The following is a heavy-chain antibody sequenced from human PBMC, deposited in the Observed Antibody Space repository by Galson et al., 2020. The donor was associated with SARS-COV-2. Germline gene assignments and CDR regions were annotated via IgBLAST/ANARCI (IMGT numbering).Heavy chain of an antibody. CDR1: GYTFTSYG. V-gene: IGHV1-18*04. CDR2: ISAYNGNT. J-gene: IGHJ4*02. CDR3: ASHDILTGAFDY. Sequence: ASVKVSCKASGYTFTSYGISWVRQAPGQGLEWMGWISAYNGNTNYAQKLQGRVTMTSDTSTSTAYMELRSLRSDDTAVYYCASHDILTGAFDYWGQGTLVTVSS. D-gene: IGHD3-9*01.